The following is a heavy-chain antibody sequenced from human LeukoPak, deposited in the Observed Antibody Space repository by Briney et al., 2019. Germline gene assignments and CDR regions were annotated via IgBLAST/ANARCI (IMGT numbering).Heavy chain of an antibody. V-gene: IGHV4-31*03. D-gene: IGHD3-22*01. CDR1: GGSISSDAYY. J-gene: IGHJ4*02. CDR2: IYYSGST. CDR3: ARGSFDSSGYFYFDY. Sequence: SQTLSLTCTVSGGSISSDAYYWTWIRQHPGTGLEWIGNIYYSGSTNYNPSLKSRVTISVDTSKNQFSLKLSSVTAADTAVYHCARGSFDSSGYFYFDYWGQGTLVTVSS.